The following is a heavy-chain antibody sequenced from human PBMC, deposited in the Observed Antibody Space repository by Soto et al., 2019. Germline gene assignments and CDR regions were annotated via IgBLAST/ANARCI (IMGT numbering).Heavy chain of an antibody. V-gene: IGHV4-39*01. CDR2: VHYSGST. J-gene: IGHJ4*02. D-gene: IGHD4-17*01. CDR3: ASFSGATYGDYGGGINY. Sequence: SETLSLTCTVSGGSISGSSYYWGWIRQPPGKGLECIGSVHYSGSTDYNPSLKSRVTISVDTSKNQFSLKLTSVTAADTAVDFCASFSGATYGDYGGGINYWGQGTLVTVSS. CDR1: GGSISGSSYY.